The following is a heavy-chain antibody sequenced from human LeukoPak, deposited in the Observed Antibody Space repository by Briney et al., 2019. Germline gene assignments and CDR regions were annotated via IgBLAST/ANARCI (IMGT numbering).Heavy chain of an antibody. D-gene: IGHD4-17*01. J-gene: IGHJ4*02. CDR3: ARDYGDLPARVPYFDY. CDR1: GFTFSSYS. V-gene: IGHV3-48*02. Sequence: GGSLRLSCAASGFTFSSYSMNWVRQAPGKGLEWASYISSSSSMIYYADSMKGRFTISRDNAKNSLYLQMKSLRDEDTAIYYCARDYGDLPARVPYFDYWGQGTLVTVSS. CDR2: ISSSSSMI.